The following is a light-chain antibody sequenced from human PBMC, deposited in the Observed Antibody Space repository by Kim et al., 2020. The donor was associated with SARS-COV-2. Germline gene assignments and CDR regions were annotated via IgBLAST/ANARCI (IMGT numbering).Light chain of an antibody. J-gene: IGLJ3*02. V-gene: IGLV3-19*01. CDR2: GKN. CDR1: SLRSYY. Sequence: SSELTQDPAVSVALGQTVRITCQGDSLRSYYASWYQQKPGQAHVLDIYGKNNRPSGIPDRFSGSTSGNTASLTITGAQAEDEADYYCNSRDSSGNHQVFG. CDR3: NSRDSSGNHQV.